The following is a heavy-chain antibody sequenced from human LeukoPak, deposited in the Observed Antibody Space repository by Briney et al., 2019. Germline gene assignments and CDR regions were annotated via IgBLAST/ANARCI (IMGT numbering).Heavy chain of an antibody. CDR2: ISSSSSTI. V-gene: IGHV3-48*04. Sequence: GGSLRLSCAASGFTFSSYSMNWVRQAPGKGLEWVSYISSSSSTIYYADSVKGRFTISRDNAKNTLYLQMNSLRAEDTAVYYCARRGTYYDFWSGRFNESPPDYWGQGTLATVSS. CDR3: ARRGTYYDFWSGRFNESPPDY. J-gene: IGHJ4*02. CDR1: GFTFSSYS. D-gene: IGHD3-3*01.